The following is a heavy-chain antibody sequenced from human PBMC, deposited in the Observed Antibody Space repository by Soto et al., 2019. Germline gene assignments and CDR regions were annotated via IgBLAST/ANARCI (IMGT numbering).Heavy chain of an antibody. V-gene: IGHV4-31*03. CDR3: ASGRRWHDFFSRTYGVDI. J-gene: IGHJ4*01. CDR2: IYYSGST. Sequence: SETLSLTCTVSGGSISSGGYYWSWIRQHPGKGLEWIGYIYYSGSTYYNPSLKSRVTISVDTSKNQFSLKLSSVTAADTAVYYCASGRRWHDFFSRTYGVDIWGQGTLVTVSS. D-gene: IGHD3-3*01. CDR1: GGSISSGGYY.